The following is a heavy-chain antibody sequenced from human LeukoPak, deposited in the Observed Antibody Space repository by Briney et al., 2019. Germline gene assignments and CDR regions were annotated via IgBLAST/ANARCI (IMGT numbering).Heavy chain of an antibody. CDR2: ISSSGSTI. Sequence: GGSLRLSCAASGFTFSDYYMSWIRQAPGKGLEGVSYISSSGSTIYYADSVKGRFTISRDNAKNSLYLQMNSLRAEDTAVYYCARDLDGYNYYFDYWGQGTLVTVSS. CDR3: ARDLDGYNYYFDY. CDR1: GFTFSDYY. V-gene: IGHV3-11*01. J-gene: IGHJ4*02. D-gene: IGHD5-24*01.